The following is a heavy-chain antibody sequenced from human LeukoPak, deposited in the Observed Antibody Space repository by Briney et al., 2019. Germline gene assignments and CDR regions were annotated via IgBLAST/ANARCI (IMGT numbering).Heavy chain of an antibody. V-gene: IGHV1-69*13. CDR1: GGTFSSYA. D-gene: IGHD3-3*01. Sequence: ASVKVSCKASGGTFSSYAISWVRQAPGQGLEWMGGIIPIFGTANYAQKFQGRVTITADESTSTAYMELSSLRFEDTAVYYCARSPYYDFWSGQSYYFDYWGQGTLVTVSS. CDR2: IIPIFGTA. CDR3: ARSPYYDFWSGQSYYFDY. J-gene: IGHJ4*02.